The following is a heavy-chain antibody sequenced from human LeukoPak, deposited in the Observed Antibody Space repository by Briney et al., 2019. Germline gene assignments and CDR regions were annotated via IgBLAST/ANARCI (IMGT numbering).Heavy chain of an antibody. V-gene: IGHV4-59*01. Sequence: TSETLSLTCTVSGGSISSYYWSWIRQPPGKGLEWIGYIYYSGSTNYNPSLKSRVTISVDTSKNQFSLKLSSVTAADTAVYYCARSVGYCSSTSCDPAIDYWGQGTLVTVSS. CDR2: IYYSGST. D-gene: IGHD2-2*01. CDR1: GGSISSYY. J-gene: IGHJ4*02. CDR3: ARSVGYCSSTSCDPAIDY.